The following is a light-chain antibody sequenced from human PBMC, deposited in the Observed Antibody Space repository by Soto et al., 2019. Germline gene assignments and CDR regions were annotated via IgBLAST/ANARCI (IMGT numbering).Light chain of an antibody. J-gene: IGKJ5*01. V-gene: IGKV3-20*01. CDR1: QSVSSRY. CDR2: AAS. Sequence: EIVLTQSPGTLSLSPGERATLSCRASQSVSSRYLGWYQQKPGQAPRLLIYAASSRATGIPDRFSGSGSGTDFTLTISRLEPEDFAVYYCQQYGSSLITFCQGTRLEIK. CDR3: QQYGSSLIT.